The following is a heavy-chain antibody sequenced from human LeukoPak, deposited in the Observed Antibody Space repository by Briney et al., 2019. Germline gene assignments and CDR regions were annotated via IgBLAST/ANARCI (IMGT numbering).Heavy chain of an antibody. V-gene: IGHV3-21*01. CDR3: ARVGIAVAGDY. J-gene: IGHJ4*02. D-gene: IGHD6-19*01. CDR1: GFTFSSYS. Sequence: PGGSLGLSCAASGFTFSSYSMNWVRQAPGKGLEWVSSISSSSNYIYYADSVKGRFTISRDNAKNSLYLQMNSLRAEDTAVYYCARVGIAVAGDYWGQGTLVTVSS. CDR2: ISSSSNYI.